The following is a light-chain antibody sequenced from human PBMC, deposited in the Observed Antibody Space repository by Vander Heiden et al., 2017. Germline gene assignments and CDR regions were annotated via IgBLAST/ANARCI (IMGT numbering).Light chain of an antibody. CDR3: QSYDSSLSGWV. Sequence: SVLTQPPSVSGAPGQRVSISCTGSSSNIGARYDVHWYQQLPGTAPKLLIYGNTNRPSGVPDRFSASKSGTSASLAITGLQAEDEADYYCQSYDSSLSGWVFGGGTKLTVL. V-gene: IGLV1-40*01. J-gene: IGLJ3*02. CDR2: GNT. CDR1: SSNIGARYD.